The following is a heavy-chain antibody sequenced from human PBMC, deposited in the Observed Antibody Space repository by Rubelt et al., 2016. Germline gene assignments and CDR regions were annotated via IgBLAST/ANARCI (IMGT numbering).Heavy chain of an antibody. CDR2: ISSRSSYI. Sequence: LRLSCAASGFTFSTYSMNWVRQAPGKGLEWVSSISSRSSYIYYADSVKGRFTISRDNAKNSLYLQMNSLRAEDTAVYYCARYKCSGGSCYATFDCWGQGTLVTVSS. V-gene: IGHV3-21*01. CDR1: GFTFSTYS. CDR3: ARYKCSGGSCYATFDC. J-gene: IGHJ4*02. D-gene: IGHD2-15*01.